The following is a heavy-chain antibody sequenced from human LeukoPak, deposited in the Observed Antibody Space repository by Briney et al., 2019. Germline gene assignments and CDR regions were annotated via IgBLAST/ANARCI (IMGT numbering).Heavy chain of an antibody. D-gene: IGHD4-17*01. Sequence: GGSLRLSCAASGFTFSTSGMSWVRQAPGKGLEWVSTITGSGGTTYYADSVKGRFTISRDNSENTLYLQMNSLRAEDTAVYYCAKRDRTVTHAFDIWGQGTMVTVSS. V-gene: IGHV3-23*01. CDR3: AKRDRTVTHAFDI. CDR1: GFTFSTSG. CDR2: ITGSGGTT. J-gene: IGHJ3*02.